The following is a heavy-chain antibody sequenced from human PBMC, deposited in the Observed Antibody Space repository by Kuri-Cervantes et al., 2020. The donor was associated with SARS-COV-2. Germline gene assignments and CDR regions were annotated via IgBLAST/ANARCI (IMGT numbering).Heavy chain of an antibody. V-gene: IGHV4-30-4*08. CDR2: IYYSGST. CDR3: ARGVVPATTKIKKNFGYFDL. CDR1: GGSISSGDYY. Sequence: SETLSLTCTVSGGSISSGDYYWSWIRQPPGKGLEWIGYIYYSGSTYYNPSLKSRLTISVDTSKNQFSLKLSSVTAADTAVYHCARGVVPATTKIKKNFGYFDLCGRGTLVTVSS. D-gene: IGHD2-2*01. J-gene: IGHJ2*01.